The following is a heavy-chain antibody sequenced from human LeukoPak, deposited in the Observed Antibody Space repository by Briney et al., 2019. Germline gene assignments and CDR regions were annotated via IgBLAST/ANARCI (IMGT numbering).Heavy chain of an antibody. CDR3: ARAAVREGVAGHPGHMDV. J-gene: IGHJ6*03. D-gene: IGHD6-19*01. V-gene: IGHV1-8*01. CDR2: MNPNSGNT. CDR1: GYTFTSYD. Sequence: ASVKVSCKASGYTFTSYDINWVRQATGQGLEWMGWMNPNSGNTGYAQKFQGRVTMTRNTSISTAYMELSSLRSEDTAVYYCARAAVREGVAGHPGHMDVWGKGTTVTVSS.